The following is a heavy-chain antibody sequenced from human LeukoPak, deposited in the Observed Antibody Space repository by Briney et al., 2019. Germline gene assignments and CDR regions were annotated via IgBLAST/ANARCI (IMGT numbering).Heavy chain of an antibody. J-gene: IGHJ3*02. D-gene: IGHD6-6*01. CDR2: INPSGGSS. CDR3: ARDPGIAAQEDAFDI. CDR1: GYTFTSYY. Sequence: ASVKVSCKASGYTFTSYYTHWVRQAPGQGLEWMGIINPSGGSSSYAQKFQGRVTMTRDTSTSTVYMELSSVRSEDTAVYYCARDPGIAAQEDAFDIWGQGTMVTVSS. V-gene: IGHV1-46*01.